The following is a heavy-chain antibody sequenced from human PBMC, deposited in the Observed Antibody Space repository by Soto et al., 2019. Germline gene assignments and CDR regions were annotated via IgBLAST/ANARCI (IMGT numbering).Heavy chain of an antibody. CDR3: ARSGDSSSWIYFDY. CDR2: ISGSGGST. J-gene: IGHJ4*02. V-gene: IGHV3-23*01. D-gene: IGHD6-13*01. CDR1: GFTFSSYA. Sequence: PGGSLRLSCAASGFTFSSYAMSWVRQAPGKGLEWVSAISGSGGSTYYADSVKGRFTISRDNSKNTLYLQMNSLRAEDTAVYYCARSGDSSSWIYFDYWGQGTLVTVSS.